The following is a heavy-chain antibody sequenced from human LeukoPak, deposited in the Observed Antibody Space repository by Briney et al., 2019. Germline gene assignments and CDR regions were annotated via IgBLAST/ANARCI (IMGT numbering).Heavy chain of an antibody. D-gene: IGHD1-26*01. J-gene: IGHJ4*02. CDR3: ASLTNGYGGYVDY. V-gene: IGHV1-69*05. Sequence: SVKVSCKASGGTFSSYAISGVRQAPGQGLEWMGGIIPIFGTANYAQKFQGRVTITTDESTSTAYMELSSLRSEDTAVYYCASLTNGYGGYVDYWGQGTLVTVSS. CDR1: GGTFSSYA. CDR2: IIPIFGTA.